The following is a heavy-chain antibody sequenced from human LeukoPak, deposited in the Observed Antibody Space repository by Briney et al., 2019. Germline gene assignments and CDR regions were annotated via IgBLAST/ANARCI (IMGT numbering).Heavy chain of an antibody. Sequence: GASVKVSCKASGYTFTSYGISWVRQAPGQGLEWMGWISAYNGNTNYAQKLQGRVTMTTDTSTSTAYMELRSLRSDDTAVYYCARDTGDYYDSSGYYYLWSVDAFDIWGQGTIVTVSS. V-gene: IGHV1-18*01. CDR1: GYTFTSYG. J-gene: IGHJ3*02. CDR2: ISAYNGNT. D-gene: IGHD3-22*01. CDR3: ARDTGDYYDSSGYYYLWSVDAFDI.